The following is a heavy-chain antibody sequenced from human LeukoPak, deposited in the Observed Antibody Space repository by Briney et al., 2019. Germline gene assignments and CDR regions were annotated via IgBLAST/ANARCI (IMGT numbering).Heavy chain of an antibody. Sequence: GGSLRLSCAASDNYWMHWVRQAPGKGLVWVSHINSDGSWTSYADSVKGRFTISRDNAKNSLYLQMNSLRVEDTAFCYCAKDNRRHYTSGPNPDSLHWGQGALVTVSS. CDR3: AKDNRRHYTSGPNPDSLH. CDR2: INSDGSWT. J-gene: IGHJ4*02. D-gene: IGHD6-19*01. CDR1: DNYW. V-gene: IGHV3-74*01.